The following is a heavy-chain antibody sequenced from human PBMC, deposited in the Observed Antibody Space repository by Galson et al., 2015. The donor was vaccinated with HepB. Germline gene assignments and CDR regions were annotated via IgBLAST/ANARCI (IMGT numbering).Heavy chain of an antibody. CDR3: AKDYQQLA. CDR2: INQDGREK. J-gene: IGHJ4*02. Sequence: SLRLSCAASGFSFSNYWMTWVRQAPGTGLEWVANINQDGREKNYVDSVKGRFTISRDNAKKSLYLEMNSLRAEDTAVYYCAKDYQQLAWGQGTLVTVSS. V-gene: IGHV3-7*03. D-gene: IGHD6-13*01. CDR1: GFSFSNYW.